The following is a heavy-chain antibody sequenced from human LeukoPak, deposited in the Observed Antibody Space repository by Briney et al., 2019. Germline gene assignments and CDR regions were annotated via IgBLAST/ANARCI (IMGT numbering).Heavy chain of an antibody. CDR1: GYTFIGYY. D-gene: IGHD3-10*01. V-gene: IGHV1-2*02. CDR3: ARDQATGSGSYYTN. Sequence: ASVKVSCKASGYTFIGYYIHWVRQAPGQGLEWMGWINPNSGATNYAQKFQGRVTMTRDTSISTAYMELSRLRSDDTAVYYCARDQATGSGSYYTNWGQGTLVTVSS. J-gene: IGHJ4*02. CDR2: INPNSGAT.